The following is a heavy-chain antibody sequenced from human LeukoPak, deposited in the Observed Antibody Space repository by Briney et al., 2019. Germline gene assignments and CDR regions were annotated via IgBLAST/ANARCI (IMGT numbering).Heavy chain of an antibody. CDR2: FHAGGGP. J-gene: IGHJ4*02. CDR1: GFNVTTNN. V-gene: IGHV3-66*04. D-gene: IGHD2-21*01. Sequence: GGSLRLSCVGSGFNVTTNNMYWVRQAPGKGLECVSAFHAGGGPDYADSVRDRFTISRDNSKNTLYLQMNSLRAEDTAVYFCGRRFCNSCPFDFWGQGTLVTVSS. CDR3: GRRFCNSCPFDF.